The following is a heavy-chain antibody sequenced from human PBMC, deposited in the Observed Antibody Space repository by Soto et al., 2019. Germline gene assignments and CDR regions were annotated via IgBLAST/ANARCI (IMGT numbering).Heavy chain of an antibody. D-gene: IGHD3-22*01. Sequence: PGGSLRLSCAASGFTFSSYAMSWVRQAPGKGLEWVSAISGSGGSTYYADSVKGRFTISRDNSKNTLYLQMNSLRAEDTAVYYCAKDPLIVVVITTTCFDPWGQGTLVTVSS. CDR2: ISGSGGST. CDR1: GFTFSSYA. V-gene: IGHV3-23*01. CDR3: AKDPLIVVVITTTCFDP. J-gene: IGHJ5*02.